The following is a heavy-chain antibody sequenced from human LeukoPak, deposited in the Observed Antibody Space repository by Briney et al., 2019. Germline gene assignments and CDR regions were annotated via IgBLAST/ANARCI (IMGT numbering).Heavy chain of an antibody. CDR2: IYSSGTT. D-gene: IGHD3-22*01. J-gene: IGHJ4*02. CDR1: GGSINSGNNY. CDR3: AREGGSYDSSGYYSLYHYFDY. Sequence: NPSETLSLTCTVSGGSINSGNNYWSWIRQPAGKGLEWIGRIYSSGTTTYNPSLKSRVTISVDTSKNQFSLKLSSVTAADTAVYYCAREGGSYDSSGYYSLYHYFDYWGQGTLVTVSS. V-gene: IGHV4-61*02.